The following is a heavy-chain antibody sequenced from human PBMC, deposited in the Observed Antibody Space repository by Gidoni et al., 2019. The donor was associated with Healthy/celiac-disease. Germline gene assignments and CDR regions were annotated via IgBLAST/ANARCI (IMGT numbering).Heavy chain of an antibody. CDR2: ISSSSSYI. J-gene: IGHJ6*03. CDR1: GFTFSSYS. V-gene: IGHV3-21*01. CDR3: ARDATAGPHFVYYYYYMDV. Sequence: EVQLVESGGGLVKPGGSLRLSCAASGFTFSSYSMNWVRQAQGKGLAWVSSISSSSSYIYYADSVKGRFTISRDNAKNSLYLQMNSLRAEDTAVYYCARDATAGPHFVYYYYYMDVWGKGTTVTVSS. D-gene: IGHD6-13*01.